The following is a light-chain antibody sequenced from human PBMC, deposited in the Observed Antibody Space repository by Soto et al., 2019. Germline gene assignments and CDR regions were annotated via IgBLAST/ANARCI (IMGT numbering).Light chain of an antibody. V-gene: IGKV1-39*01. CDR3: QQTYSTPQPS. CDR1: QSIGTS. J-gene: IGKJ4*01. Sequence: DIQMTQSPSSLSASVQDRVTITCRASQSIGTSLNWYQQKPGKSPKLLIYATSNLYSGVPSRFSGSGSGTDFTLTISSLQPEDFATYYCQQTYSTPQPSFGGGIKVEIK. CDR2: ATS.